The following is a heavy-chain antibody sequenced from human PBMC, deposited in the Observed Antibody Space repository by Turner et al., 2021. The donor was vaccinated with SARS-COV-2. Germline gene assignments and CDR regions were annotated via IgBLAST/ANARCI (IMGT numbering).Heavy chain of an antibody. V-gene: IGHV3-21*01. D-gene: IGHD3-22*01. CDR1: GFTFSSYS. CDR2: ISSSSRYI. Sequence: EVQLVESGGGLVKPGGSLRLSCAASGFTFSSYSMNWVRQAPGKGLEWVSCISSSSRYIYYADSVKGRFTISRDNAKNSLYLQMNSLRAEDTAVYYCARWDNYYDSSGYYPDAFDIWGQGTMVTVSS. J-gene: IGHJ3*02. CDR3: ARWDNYYDSSGYYPDAFDI.